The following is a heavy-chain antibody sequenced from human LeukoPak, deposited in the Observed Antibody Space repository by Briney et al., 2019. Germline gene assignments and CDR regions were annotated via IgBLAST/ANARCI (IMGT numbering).Heavy chain of an antibody. J-gene: IGHJ3*02. V-gene: IGHV4-59*01. CDR2: IYYSGST. D-gene: IGHD6-19*01. Sequence: SETLSLTCTVSGGSISSYYWSWIRQPPGKGLKWIGYIYYSGSTNYNPSLKSRVTISVDTSKNQFSLKLSSVAAADAAVYYCARSSIAVAHDAFDIWGQGTMVTVSS. CDR1: GGSISSYY. CDR3: ARSSIAVAHDAFDI.